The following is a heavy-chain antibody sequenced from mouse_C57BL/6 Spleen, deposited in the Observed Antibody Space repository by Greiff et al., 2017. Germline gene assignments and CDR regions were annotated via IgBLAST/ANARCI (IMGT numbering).Heavy chain of an antibody. Sequence: QVQLQQSGPELVKPGASVKISCKASGYAFSSSWMNWVKQRPGKGLEWIGRIYPGDGDTNYNGKFKGKATLTADKSSSTAYMQLSSLTSEDAAVYCCARDYYGSSLDYWGQGTTLTVSS. CDR2: IYPGDGDT. CDR3: ARDYYGSSLDY. J-gene: IGHJ2*01. D-gene: IGHD1-1*01. CDR1: GYAFSSSW. V-gene: IGHV1-82*01.